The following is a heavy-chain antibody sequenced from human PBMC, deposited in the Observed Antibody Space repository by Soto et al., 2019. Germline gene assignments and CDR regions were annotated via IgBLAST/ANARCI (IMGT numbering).Heavy chain of an antibody. CDR2: IYPGDSDS. D-gene: IGHD3-10*01. CDR1: GYSFTSYW. Sequence: GESLKISCKGSGYSFTSYWIGWVRQMPGKGLEWMGIIYPGDSDSRYSPSFQGQVTISADKSISTAYLQRSSLKASDTAMYYCASPILLWFGEPSFDAFDIWGQGTMVTVSS. CDR3: ASPILLWFGEPSFDAFDI. J-gene: IGHJ3*02. V-gene: IGHV5-51*01.